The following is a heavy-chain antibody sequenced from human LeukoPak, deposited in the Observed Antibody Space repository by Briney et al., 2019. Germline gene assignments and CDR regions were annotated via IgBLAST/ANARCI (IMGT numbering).Heavy chain of an antibody. CDR3: ARGYYSGSRIDY. J-gene: IGHJ4*02. CDR1: AFTFSSYW. CDR2: INSDGTAT. D-gene: IGHD6-13*01. V-gene: IGHV3-74*01. Sequence: GGSLRLSCAASAFTFSSYWMHWVRQGPGKGLVWVARINSDGTATNYADSVKGRFTISRDNARNTLYLQMNSLTADDTAVYYCARGYYSGSRIDYWGQGTLVTVSS.